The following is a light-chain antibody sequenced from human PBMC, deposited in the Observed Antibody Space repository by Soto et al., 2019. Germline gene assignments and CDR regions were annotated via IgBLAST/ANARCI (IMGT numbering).Light chain of an antibody. CDR1: SSDVGRYNL. CDR2: EVS. J-gene: IGLJ2*01. V-gene: IGLV2-23*02. Sequence: SALTQPASVSGSPGQSITLSCPGTSSDVGRYNLVSWHQQHPGKAPKLMIYEVSKRPSGVSNRFSGSKSGNTASLTISGLQAEDEADYYCCSYADSSPVIFGGGTKVTVL. CDR3: CSYADSSPVI.